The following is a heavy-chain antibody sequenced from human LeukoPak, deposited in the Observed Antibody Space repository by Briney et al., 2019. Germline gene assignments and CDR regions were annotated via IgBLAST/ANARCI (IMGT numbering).Heavy chain of an antibody. D-gene: IGHD3-22*01. Sequence: ASMKVSCKASGYTFTGYQIHWVRQAPGQGLEWMGWISPNSGGTNFAQRFQGRVTVIRDTSISTVYMELSRLTSDDTAVYYCARGSLYDSILHWGQGTLVTVSS. J-gene: IGHJ4*02. CDR2: ISPNSGGT. V-gene: IGHV1-2*02. CDR3: ARGSLYDSILH. CDR1: GYTFTGYQ.